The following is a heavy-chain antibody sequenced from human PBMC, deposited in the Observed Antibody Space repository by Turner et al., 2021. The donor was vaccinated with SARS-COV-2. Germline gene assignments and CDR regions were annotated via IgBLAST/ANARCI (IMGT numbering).Heavy chain of an antibody. Sequence: QVHLQESGPGLVKPSETLSLTCAVSGGSISSFFRSWIRQPPGKGLEYIPHMSYRGHTNYNPSLWSRVTISVDASENQISLKLSSLTAADTAVYYCAAIGQDNNGWYELKYWGPGTLVTVSS. CDR2: MSYRGHT. D-gene: IGHD6-19*01. V-gene: IGHV4-59*08. CDR1: GGSISSFF. CDR3: AAIGQDNNGWYELKY. J-gene: IGHJ4*02.